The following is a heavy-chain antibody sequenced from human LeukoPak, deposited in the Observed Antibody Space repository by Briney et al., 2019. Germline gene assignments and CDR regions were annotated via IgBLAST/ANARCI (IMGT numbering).Heavy chain of an antibody. Sequence: GGSLRLSCVASGFTFTSHSMSWVRQAPGKGLEWVSAISGSGGSTYYADSVKGRFTISRDNSKNTLYLQMNSLRAEDTAVYYCAKVFYYDSSGPIGYWGQGTLVAVSS. CDR1: GFTFTSHS. V-gene: IGHV3-23*01. D-gene: IGHD3-22*01. CDR3: AKVFYYDSSGPIGY. J-gene: IGHJ4*02. CDR2: ISGSGGST.